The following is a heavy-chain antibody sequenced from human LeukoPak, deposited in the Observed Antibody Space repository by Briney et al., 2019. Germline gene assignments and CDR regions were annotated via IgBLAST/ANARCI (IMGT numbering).Heavy chain of an antibody. Sequence: GGSLRLSCAAPGFTFSDHYMDWVRQAPGKGLEWVGRTRNKANRYTIEYAASVKGRFTISRDDSKNSLYLQINSLKTEDTAVYYCARGGRYLPLDIWGQGTMVTVSS. CDR2: TRNKANRYTI. D-gene: IGHD3-10*01. V-gene: IGHV3-72*01. CDR1: GFTFSDHY. CDR3: ARGGRYLPLDI. J-gene: IGHJ3*02.